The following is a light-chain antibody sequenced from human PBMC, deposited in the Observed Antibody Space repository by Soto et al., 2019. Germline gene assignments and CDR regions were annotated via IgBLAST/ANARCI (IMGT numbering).Light chain of an antibody. CDR2: LGS. V-gene: IGKV2-28*01. Sequence: DLVMTQSPLSLPVTPGEPASISCRSSQSLLHHNGYNYLDWYLQKPGQSPQLLIYLGSNRASGVPDRFSGSGSGTDFTLKISRVEAEDVGIYYCMQALQTPLTFGGGTKVEI. CDR1: QSLLHHNGYNY. J-gene: IGKJ4*01. CDR3: MQALQTPLT.